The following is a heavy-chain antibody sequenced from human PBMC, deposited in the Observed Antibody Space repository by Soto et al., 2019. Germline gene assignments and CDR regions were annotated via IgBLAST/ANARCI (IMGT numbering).Heavy chain of an antibody. CDR1: GGSISSYY. J-gene: IGHJ4*02. Sequence: SETLSLTCTVSGGSISSYYWSWIRQPPGKGLEWIGYIYYSGSTNYNPSIKSRVTISVDTSKNQFSLKLSSVTAADTAVYYCARAYGDYVFDYWGQGTLVTVSS. D-gene: IGHD4-17*01. CDR3: ARAYGDYVFDY. V-gene: IGHV4-59*01. CDR2: IYYSGST.